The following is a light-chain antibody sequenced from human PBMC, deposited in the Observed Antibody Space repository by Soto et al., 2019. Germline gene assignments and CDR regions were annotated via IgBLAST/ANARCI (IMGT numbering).Light chain of an antibody. CDR2: EVN. V-gene: IGLV2-14*01. Sequence: QSALTQPASVSGSPGQSITISCTGTSSDIGGHNYVSWYQQLPGKAPKLMIYEVNNRPSGVSSRFSGSKSGNTASLTISGLQAEDEADYYCSSYTNNQRLFGGGTKLTVL. CDR1: SSDIGGHNY. J-gene: IGLJ3*02. CDR3: SSYTNNQRL.